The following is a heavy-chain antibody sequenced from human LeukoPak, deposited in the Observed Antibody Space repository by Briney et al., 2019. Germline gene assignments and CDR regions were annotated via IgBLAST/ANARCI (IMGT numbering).Heavy chain of an antibody. CDR3: ARDLLALPHKYFDS. CDR2: IWYDGSGK. V-gene: IGHV3-30*02. Sequence: PGGSLRLSCATSGFTLSYYGMHWVRQAPGKGLEWVAHIWYDGSGKYYMDSVKGRFTISRDTSRSTVYLQMNRLRAEDTAVYYCARDLLALPHKYFDSWGQGTLVTVSS. J-gene: IGHJ4*02. CDR1: GFTLSYYG.